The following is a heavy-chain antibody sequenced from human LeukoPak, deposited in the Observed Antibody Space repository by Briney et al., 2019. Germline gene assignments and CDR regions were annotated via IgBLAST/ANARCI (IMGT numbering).Heavy chain of an antibody. Sequence: PGGSLRLSCAASRFTFSSYSMNWVRQAPAKGLEWVSYISSSSSTIYYADSVKGRFTISRDNAKNSLYLQMNSLRDEDTAVYYCARDCSGGSCYLSLDYWGQGTLVTVSS. V-gene: IGHV3-48*02. CDR3: ARDCSGGSCYLSLDY. J-gene: IGHJ4*02. CDR2: ISSSSSTI. CDR1: RFTFSSYS. D-gene: IGHD2-15*01.